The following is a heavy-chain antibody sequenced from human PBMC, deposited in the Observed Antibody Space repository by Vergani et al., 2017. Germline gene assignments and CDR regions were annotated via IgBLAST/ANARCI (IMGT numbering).Heavy chain of an antibody. CDR2: ISSNGGST. Sequence: EVQLVESGGGLVQPGGSLRLSCAASGFTFSSYAMHWVRQAPGKGLEDVSAISSNGGSTYYANSVKGRFTISRDNSKNTLYLHMGSLRAEDMAVYYCARGFSASYQRYYVDYWGQGTLVTASS. J-gene: IGHJ4*02. CDR3: ARGFSASYQRYYVDY. CDR1: GFTFSSYA. D-gene: IGHD1-26*01. V-gene: IGHV3-64*01.